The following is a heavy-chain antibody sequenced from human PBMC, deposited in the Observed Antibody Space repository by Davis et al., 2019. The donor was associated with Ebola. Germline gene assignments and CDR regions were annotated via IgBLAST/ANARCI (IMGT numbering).Heavy chain of an antibody. Sequence: AASVKVSCKASGYTFTSYGISWVRQAPGQGLEWMGWINACTGNTKYSQKFQGRVTITRDTSASTAYMELSSLRSEDTAVYYCARGEIVVVVAATTDYYYYYGMDVWGQGTLVTVSS. CDR1: GYTFTSYG. V-gene: IGHV1-18*01. D-gene: IGHD2-15*01. J-gene: IGHJ6*02. CDR2: INACTGNT. CDR3: ARGEIVVVVAATTDYYYYYGMDV.